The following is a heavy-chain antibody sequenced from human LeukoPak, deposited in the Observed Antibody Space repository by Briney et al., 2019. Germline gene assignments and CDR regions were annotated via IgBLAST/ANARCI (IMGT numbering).Heavy chain of an antibody. J-gene: IGHJ4*02. CDR3: AKDHVRDYGDYVSFDY. CDR1: GFTFSSYA. CDR2: ISYDGSNK. D-gene: IGHD4-17*01. Sequence: GGSLRLSCAASGFTFSSYAMHWVRQAPGKGLEWVAVISYDGSNKYYADSVKGRFTISRDNSKNTLYLQMNSLRAEDTAVYYCAKDHVRDYGDYVSFDYWGQGTLVTVSS. V-gene: IGHV3-30-3*01.